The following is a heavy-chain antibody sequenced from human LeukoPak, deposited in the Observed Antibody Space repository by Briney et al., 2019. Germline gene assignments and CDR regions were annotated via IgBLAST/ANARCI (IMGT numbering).Heavy chain of an antibody. D-gene: IGHD2-2*01. CDR3: ARARYCSSTSCFNAPSDAFDI. CDR1: GFTFSSYW. J-gene: IGHJ3*02. Sequence: GGSLRLSCAASGFTFSSYWISWVRQAPGKGLEWVANIKQDGSEKYYVDSVKGRFTISRDNAKNSLYLQMNSLRAEDTAVYYCARARYCSSTSCFNAPSDAFDIWGQGTMVTVSS. V-gene: IGHV3-7*01. CDR2: IKQDGSEK.